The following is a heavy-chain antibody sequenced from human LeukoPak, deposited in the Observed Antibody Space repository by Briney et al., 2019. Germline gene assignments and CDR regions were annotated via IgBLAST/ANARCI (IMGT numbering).Heavy chain of an antibody. Sequence: RTGGSLRLSCAASGFTFDDYAMHWVRQAPGKGLEWVSGISWNSGSIGYADSVKGRFTISRDNAKNSLYLQMNSLRAEDMALYYCAKGFSLISTSLPDYWGQGTLVTVSS. CDR1: GFTFDDYA. D-gene: IGHD3-16*02. CDR2: ISWNSGSI. CDR3: AKGFSLISTSLPDY. V-gene: IGHV3-9*03. J-gene: IGHJ4*02.